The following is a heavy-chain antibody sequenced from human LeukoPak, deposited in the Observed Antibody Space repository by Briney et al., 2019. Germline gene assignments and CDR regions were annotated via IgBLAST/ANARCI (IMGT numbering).Heavy chain of an antibody. CDR2: INHSGST. D-gene: IGHD2-2*01. V-gene: IGHV4-34*01. CDR1: GGSFSDYY. CDR3: ARLTVPLRFDP. J-gene: IGHJ5*02. Sequence: SETLSLTCAVYGGSFSDYYWSWIRQPPGKGLEWIGEINHSGSTNYNPSLKSRVTISVDTSKNQFSLKLNSVSAADTAVYYCARLTVPLRFDPWGQGTLVAVSS.